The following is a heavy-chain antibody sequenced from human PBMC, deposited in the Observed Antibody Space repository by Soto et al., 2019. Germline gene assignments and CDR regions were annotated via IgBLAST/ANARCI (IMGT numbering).Heavy chain of an antibody. CDR3: ARDSLYCSGGSCYSPRPHFDY. CDR1: GYTFTSYG. J-gene: IGHJ4*02. D-gene: IGHD2-15*01. CDR2: ISAYNGNT. Sequence: ASVKVSCKASGYTFTSYGISWVRQAPGQGLEWMGWISAYNGNTNSAQKLQGRVTMTTDTSTSTAYMELRSLRSDDTAVYYCARDSLYCSGGSCYSPRPHFDYWGQGTLVTVSS. V-gene: IGHV1-18*01.